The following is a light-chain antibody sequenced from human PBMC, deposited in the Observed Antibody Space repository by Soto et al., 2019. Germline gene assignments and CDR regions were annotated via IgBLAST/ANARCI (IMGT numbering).Light chain of an antibody. CDR3: QQYKTYFPYT. J-gene: IGKJ1*01. CDR1: QTISSW. CDR2: KAS. Sequence: DIQMTQSPSTLSASVRDRVTITCRSSQTISSWLAWFQQRPGKAPKFLIYKASSLESGVPSRFSGNGSGTEFALTISSLHPDDFAIYYCQQYKTYFPYTFGQGTKVDIK. V-gene: IGKV1-5*03.